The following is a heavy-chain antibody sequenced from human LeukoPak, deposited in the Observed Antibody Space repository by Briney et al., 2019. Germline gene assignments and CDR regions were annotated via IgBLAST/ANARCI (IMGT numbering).Heavy chain of an antibody. V-gene: IGHV3-69-1*01. CDR3: GREDCNNVRCYGASDA. CDR1: GFTFSSYA. D-gene: IGHD2-2*01. CDR2: ISSNNNI. Sequence: GGSMRLSCVGSGFTFSSYAMNWIRQAPGKGLEWVSSISSNNNIYYADSVKGRFTISRDNAKNSLSLQMNSLRGEDTAVYYCGREDCNNVRCYGASDAWGQGTLVTVSS. J-gene: IGHJ5*02.